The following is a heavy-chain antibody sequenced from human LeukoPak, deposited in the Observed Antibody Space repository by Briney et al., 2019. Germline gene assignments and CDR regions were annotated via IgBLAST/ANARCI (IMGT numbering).Heavy chain of an antibody. CDR2: IYYGGST. CDR1: GGSISSYY. Sequence: SETLSLTCTVSGGSISSYYWSWIRQPPGKGLEWIGYIYYGGSTNYNPSLKSRVTISVDTSKNQFSLKLSSVTAADTAVYYCARHVGTGAAFDYWGQGTLVTVSS. D-gene: IGHD7-27*01. CDR3: ARHVGTGAAFDY. J-gene: IGHJ4*02. V-gene: IGHV4-59*08.